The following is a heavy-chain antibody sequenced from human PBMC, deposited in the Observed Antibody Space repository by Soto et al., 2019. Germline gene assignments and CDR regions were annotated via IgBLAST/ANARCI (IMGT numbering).Heavy chain of an antibody. J-gene: IGHJ5*02. D-gene: IGHD6-19*01. CDR3: ARHYSSGSRNWFDP. CDR1: GGSINSSSYF. V-gene: IGHV4-39*01. Sequence: PSETLSLTCSVSGGSINSSSYFWGWVRQPPGKGLEWIGSIYYSGSTYYNPSLRSRVTISVDTSKNQFSLKLSSVTAADTAVFYCARHYSSGSRNWFDPWGQGTLVPVSS. CDR2: IYYSGST.